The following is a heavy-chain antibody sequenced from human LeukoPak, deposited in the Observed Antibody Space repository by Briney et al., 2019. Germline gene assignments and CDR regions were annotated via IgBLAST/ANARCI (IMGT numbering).Heavy chain of an antibody. J-gene: IGHJ4*02. D-gene: IGHD6-25*01. Sequence: GASVKLSCKASGYTFTDYHINWVRQATGQGLEWMGWINPNSGDRGYAQKFQGRVTITRDTSITTAYMDLSSLRSEDTAVYFCARTTSFTASGYDYWGQGTLVTASS. CDR1: GYTFTDYH. CDR2: INPNSGDR. CDR3: ARTTSFTASGYDY. V-gene: IGHV1-8*03.